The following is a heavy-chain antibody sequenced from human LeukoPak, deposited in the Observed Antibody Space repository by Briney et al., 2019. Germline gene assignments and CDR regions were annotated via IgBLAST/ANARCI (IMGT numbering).Heavy chain of an antibody. CDR3: ARSIGLTGGGVDV. V-gene: IGHV3-30*04. CDR2: ISSDGSNK. Sequence: GGSLRLSCAASGFTFSSYAMHWVRQAPGKGLEWVAVISSDGSNKYYADSVKGRFTISRDNSQNTLYLQMHSLRAEDTAVYYCARSIGLTGGGVDVWGQGTTVTVSS. D-gene: IGHD3-9*01. CDR1: GFTFSSYA. J-gene: IGHJ6*02.